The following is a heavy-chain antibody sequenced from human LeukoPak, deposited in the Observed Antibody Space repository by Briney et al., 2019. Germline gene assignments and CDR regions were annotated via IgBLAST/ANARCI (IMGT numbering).Heavy chain of an antibody. CDR3: ARGIRTGD. J-gene: IGHJ4*02. V-gene: IGHV3-9*01. Sequence: TGGSLRLSCAASGFTFDDYAMHWVRQAPGKGLEWVSGISWNSGSLGYADSVKGRFTISRDNAKNSLYLKMNSLRAEDTAVYYCARGIRTGDWGQGTLVTVSS. CDR1: GFTFDDYA. D-gene: IGHD7-27*01. CDR2: ISWNSGSL.